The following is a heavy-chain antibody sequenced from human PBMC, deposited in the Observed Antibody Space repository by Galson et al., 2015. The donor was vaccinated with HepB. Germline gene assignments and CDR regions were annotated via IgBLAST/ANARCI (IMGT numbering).Heavy chain of an antibody. J-gene: IGHJ6*02. CDR3: ARVTGVTMTYYGMDV. Sequence: SLRLSCAASGFTFSSYSMNWVRQAPGKGLEWVSSISSSSSYIYYADSVKGRFTISRDNAKNSLYLQMNSLRAEDTAVYYCARVTGVTMTYYGMDVWGQGTTVTVSS. V-gene: IGHV3-21*01. CDR1: GFTFSSYS. D-gene: IGHD3-22*01. CDR2: ISSSSSYI.